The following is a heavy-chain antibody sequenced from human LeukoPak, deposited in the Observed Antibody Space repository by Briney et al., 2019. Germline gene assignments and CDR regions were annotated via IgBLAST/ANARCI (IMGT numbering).Heavy chain of an antibody. CDR2: ISVSGDTT. D-gene: IGHD3-10*01. CDR1: GFTFSNYA. J-gene: IGHJ4*02. Sequence: GRSLRLSCAASGFTFSNYAMNWVRQAPGKGLEWVSSISVSGDTTYYTDSVKGRFTISRDNAKNTLYLQMNSLRAEDTAVYYCEPTYYYGSGIYSWGQGTLVTVSS. V-gene: IGHV3-23*01. CDR3: EPTYYYGSGIYS.